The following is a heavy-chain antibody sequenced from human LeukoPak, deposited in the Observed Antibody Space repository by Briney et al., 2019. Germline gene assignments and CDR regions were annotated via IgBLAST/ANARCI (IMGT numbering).Heavy chain of an antibody. D-gene: IGHD1-26*01. CDR3: ARDRAGLGLLDF. Sequence: PSVTLSLTCTVSGGPISSGGFSWTWIRQPPGKGLEWIGYIFQSGSPSYNPSLRSRVTISVDTSTNQFSLRLNSVTAADTAMYYCARDRAGLGLLDFWGQGTMVTVFS. J-gene: IGHJ3*01. CDR1: GGPISSGGFS. V-gene: IGHV4-30-2*01. CDR2: IFQSGSP.